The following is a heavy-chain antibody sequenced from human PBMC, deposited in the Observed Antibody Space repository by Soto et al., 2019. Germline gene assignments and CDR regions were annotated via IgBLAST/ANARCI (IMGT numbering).Heavy chain of an antibody. CDR3: ASVATSVHFDY. CDR2: IYYSGTA. D-gene: IGHD1-26*01. V-gene: IGHV4-30-2*06. CDR1: GDSFSSGAYS. Sequence: SETLSLTCAVSGDSFSSGAYSWSWIRQSPGRGLEWIGYIYYSGTAFYNPSLKSRVTLSVLKSKNQFSLKLTSVTAADTAVYYCASVATSVHFDYWGPGTLVTGAS. J-gene: IGHJ4*02.